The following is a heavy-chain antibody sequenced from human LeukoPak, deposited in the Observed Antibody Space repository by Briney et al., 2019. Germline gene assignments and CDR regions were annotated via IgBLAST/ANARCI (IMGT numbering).Heavy chain of an antibody. Sequence: GGSLRLSCAASGFTFSSYGMHWVRQAPGKGLEWVAVISYDGSNKYYADSVKGRFTISRDNSKNTLYLQMNSLRAEDTAVYYCAKSGYGDYGPAGDYFDYWGQGTLVTVSS. CDR1: GFTFSSYG. CDR3: AKSGYGDYGPAGDYFDY. J-gene: IGHJ4*02. CDR2: ISYDGSNK. D-gene: IGHD4-17*01. V-gene: IGHV3-30*18.